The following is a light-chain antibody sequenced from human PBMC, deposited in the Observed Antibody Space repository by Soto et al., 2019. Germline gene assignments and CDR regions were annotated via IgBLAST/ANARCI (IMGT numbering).Light chain of an antibody. Sequence: VLTQSPGTLSLSPGERATLSCRASQSVSSGYLAWYQQKPGQAPRLLIYGASSRATGIPDRFSGSGSRTDFTLTISRLEPEDFAVYYCQQYGSSPRSFGQGTKVDIK. CDR1: QSVSSGY. CDR3: QQYGSSPRS. J-gene: IGKJ1*01. CDR2: GAS. V-gene: IGKV3-20*01.